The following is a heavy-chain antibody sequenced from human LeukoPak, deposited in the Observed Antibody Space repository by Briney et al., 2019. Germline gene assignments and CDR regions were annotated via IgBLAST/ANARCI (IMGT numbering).Heavy chain of an antibody. Sequence: SETLSLTCTVSGGSISSYYWSWIRQPAGKGLEWIGRIYTNGSTNYNPSLKSRVTISVDTSKNQFSLKLSSVTAADTAVYYCARSAEDLYYDFWSGYPPYNWFDPWGQGTLVTVSS. CDR2: IYTNGST. CDR3: ARSAEDLYYDFWSGYPPYNWFDP. V-gene: IGHV4-4*07. J-gene: IGHJ5*02. D-gene: IGHD3-3*01. CDR1: GGSISSYY.